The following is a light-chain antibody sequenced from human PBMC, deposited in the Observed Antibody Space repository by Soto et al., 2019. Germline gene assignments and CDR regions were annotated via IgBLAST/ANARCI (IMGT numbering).Light chain of an antibody. Sequence: QLVLTQSPSASASLGASVKLTCTLSSGHRTYVIAWHQQQPDKGPRYLMELNNDGSHTTGDGIPDRFSGSSSGAERYLTISNLQPEDEADYYCQTWGTGIHVFGGGTKLTVL. J-gene: IGLJ2*01. V-gene: IGLV4-69*01. CDR1: SGHRTYV. CDR2: LNNDGSH. CDR3: QTWGTGIHV.